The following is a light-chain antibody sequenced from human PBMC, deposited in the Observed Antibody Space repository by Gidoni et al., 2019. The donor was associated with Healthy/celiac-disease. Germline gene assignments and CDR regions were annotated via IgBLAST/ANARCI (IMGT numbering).Light chain of an antibody. CDR2: KAS. J-gene: IGKJ1*01. V-gene: IGKV1-5*03. CDR3: QQYSSYSTT. Sequence: DIQMTQSPSTLSASVGDRVTITYQQKPGKAPKLLIDKASSLESGVPSRFSGSGSGTEFTLTISSLQPDDFATYYCQQYSSYSTTFGQGTKVEIK.